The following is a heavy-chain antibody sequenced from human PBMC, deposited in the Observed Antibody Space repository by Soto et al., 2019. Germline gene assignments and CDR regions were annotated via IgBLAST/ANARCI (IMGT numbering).Heavy chain of an antibody. CDR2: ISAYNGNT. V-gene: IGHV1-18*01. D-gene: IGHD6-13*01. Sequence: GASVKVSCMASGYTFTSYGISWVRQAPGRGLEWMGWISAYNGNTNYAQKLQGRVTMTTDTSTSTAYMELRSLRSDDTAVYYCARDRTPGIAAANQFPIRYYYMDVWGKGTTVTVSS. CDR3: ARDRTPGIAAANQFPIRYYYMDV. CDR1: GYTFTSYG. J-gene: IGHJ6*03.